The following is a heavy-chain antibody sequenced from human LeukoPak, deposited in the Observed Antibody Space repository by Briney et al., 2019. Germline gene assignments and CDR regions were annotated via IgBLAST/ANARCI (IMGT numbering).Heavy chain of an antibody. Sequence: PGRSLRLSCAASGFTFSSYGMHWVRQAPGKGLEWVAVISYDGSNKYYADSVKGRFTISRDNSKNTLYLQMNSLGAEDTAVYYCAKIAVAGIVDYWGQGTLVTVSS. J-gene: IGHJ4*02. D-gene: IGHD6-19*01. V-gene: IGHV3-30*18. CDR2: ISYDGSNK. CDR1: GFTFSSYG. CDR3: AKIAVAGIVDY.